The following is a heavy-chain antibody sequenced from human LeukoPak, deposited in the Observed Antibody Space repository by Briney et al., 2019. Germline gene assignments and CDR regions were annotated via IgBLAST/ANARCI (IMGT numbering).Heavy chain of an antibody. Sequence: TGGSLRLSCAASGFTFSNYAMHWVRQAPGKGLEWVAVISYDGSNKYYADSVKGRFTISRDNSKSTLYLQMNSLRAEDTAVYYCATVAGTVYWGQGTLVTVSS. CDR2: ISYDGSNK. CDR1: GFTFSNYA. D-gene: IGHD6-19*01. CDR3: ATVAGTVY. J-gene: IGHJ4*02. V-gene: IGHV3-30-3*01.